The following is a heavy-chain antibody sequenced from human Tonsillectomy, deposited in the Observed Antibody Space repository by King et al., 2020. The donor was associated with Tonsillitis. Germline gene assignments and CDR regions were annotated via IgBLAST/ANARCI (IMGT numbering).Heavy chain of an antibody. Sequence: VQLQQWGAGLLKPSETLSLTCAVHGGSFSGYYWTWIRQPPGKGLEWLGEINHSGSTNYNPSLKSRVTISLDTSKGQFSLKRTSVTAADTAGYYCARGRIAARPGAYYYYMDVWGKGTTVTDSS. CDR3: ARGRIAARPGAYYYYMDV. J-gene: IGHJ6*03. V-gene: IGHV4-34*01. D-gene: IGHD6-6*01. CDR1: GGSFSGYY. CDR2: INHSGST.